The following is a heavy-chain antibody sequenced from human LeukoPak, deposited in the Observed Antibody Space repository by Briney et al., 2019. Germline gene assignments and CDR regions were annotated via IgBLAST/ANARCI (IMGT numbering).Heavy chain of an antibody. CDR1: GYTFTGYY. Sequence: RASVKVSCKASGYTFTGYYMHWVRQAPGQGLEWMGWINPNSGGTNYAQKFQGRVTMTRDTSISTAYMELSRLRSDDTAVYYCARIGGYGYYYYMDVWGKGTTVTISS. J-gene: IGHJ6*03. CDR2: INPNSGGT. V-gene: IGHV1-2*02. D-gene: IGHD5-12*01. CDR3: ARIGGYGYYYYMDV.